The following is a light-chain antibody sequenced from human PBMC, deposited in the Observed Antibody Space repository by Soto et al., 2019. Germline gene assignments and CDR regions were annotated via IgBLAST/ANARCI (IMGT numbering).Light chain of an antibody. CDR2: DAS. Sequence: DIQMTQSPSTLSASVGDRVTITCRASQSISSWLTWYQQKPGKAPKLLIYDASSLESGVPSRFSGSGSRTEFTLTISSLQPDDFATYYYQQYNSYLYTFGQGTKLEIK. V-gene: IGKV1-5*01. CDR3: QQYNSYLYT. CDR1: QSISSW. J-gene: IGKJ2*01.